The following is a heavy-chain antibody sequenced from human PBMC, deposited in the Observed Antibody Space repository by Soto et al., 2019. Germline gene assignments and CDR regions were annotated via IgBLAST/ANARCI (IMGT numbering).Heavy chain of an antibody. CDR2: ISAYNGNT. CDR3: ARVYYYDSSGYSAY. CDR1: GYTFTSYG. J-gene: IGHJ4*02. V-gene: IGHV1-18*01. D-gene: IGHD3-22*01. Sequence: GASVKVSCKASGYTFTSYGISWVRQAPGQGLEWMGWISAYNGNTNYAQKLQGRVTMTTDTSTSTAYMELRSLRSDDTAVYYCARVYYYDSSGYSAYWGQGTLVTVSS.